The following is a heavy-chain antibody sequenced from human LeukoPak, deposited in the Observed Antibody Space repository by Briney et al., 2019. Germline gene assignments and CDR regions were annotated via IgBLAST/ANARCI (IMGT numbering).Heavy chain of an antibody. V-gene: IGHV5-51*01. D-gene: IGHD2-2*01. CDR1: GYSFTSYW. CDR2: IYPGDSDT. CDR3: ARLLGYCSSTSCQPDAFDI. Sequence: GESLKISRKGSGYSFTSYWIGWVRQMPGKGLEWMGIIYPGDSDTRYSPSFQGQVTISADKSISTAYLQWSSLKASDTAMYYCARLLGYCSSTSCQPDAFDIWGQGTMVTVSS. J-gene: IGHJ3*02.